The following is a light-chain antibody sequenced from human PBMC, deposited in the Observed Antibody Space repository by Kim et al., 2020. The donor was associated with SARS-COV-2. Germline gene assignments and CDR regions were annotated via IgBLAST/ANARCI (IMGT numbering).Light chain of an antibody. CDR2: YNN. CDR1: NIGSKN. CDR3: QTWDSSSDHRV. V-gene: IGLV3-21*04. Sequence: AQGMTARITCGGNNIGSKNVHWYQQKPGQAPVLVIYYNNDRPSGIPERVSGSNSENTATLTISRVEAGDAADYYCQTWDSSSDHRVFGGGTKLTVL. J-gene: IGLJ3*02.